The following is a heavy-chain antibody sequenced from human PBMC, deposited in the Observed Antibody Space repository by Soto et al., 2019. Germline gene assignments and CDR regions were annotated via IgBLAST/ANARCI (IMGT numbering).Heavy chain of an antibody. J-gene: IGHJ5*02. CDR2: IKSETGGVTT. CDR3: TTTYTGGSFYT. V-gene: IGHV3-15*07. D-gene: IGHD1-26*01. Sequence: EVQVVESGGGLVQPGKSLRLSCAASGFLFINAWMNWVRQAPGKGLEWVGRIKSETGGVTTDYAAPVKGRFTIARDDSKNMLYLQMNSLKTEDTAVYYCTTTYTGGSFYTWGQGTLVTVSS. CDR1: GFLFINAW.